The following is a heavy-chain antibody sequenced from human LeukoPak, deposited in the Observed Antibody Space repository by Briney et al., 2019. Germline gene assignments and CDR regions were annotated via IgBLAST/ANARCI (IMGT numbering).Heavy chain of an antibody. Sequence: SETLSLTCTVSGGSISSYSWSWIRQPPGKGLEWIGYIYYSGSTNYNPSLKSRVTMSVDTSKNQFSLKLSSVTAADTAVYYRARDQYYYDSSGYVIFDYWGQGTLVTVSS. J-gene: IGHJ4*02. CDR1: GGSISSYS. V-gene: IGHV4-59*12. CDR3: ARDQYYYDSSGYVIFDY. D-gene: IGHD3-22*01. CDR2: IYYSGST.